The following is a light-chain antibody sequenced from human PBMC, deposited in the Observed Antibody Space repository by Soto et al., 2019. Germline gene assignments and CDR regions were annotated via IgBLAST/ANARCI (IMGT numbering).Light chain of an antibody. CDR2: KAS. V-gene: IGKV1-5*03. Sequence: DIQMTQSPSTLSASVGDSVTITCRASQTINSYLAWYQQKAGKAPKLLIYKASSLESGVPSRFSGPGSGTEFTLTISSLQPDDFATYYCQQYNTNTLTFGGGTKVEIK. CDR3: QQYNTNTLT. CDR1: QTINSY. J-gene: IGKJ4*01.